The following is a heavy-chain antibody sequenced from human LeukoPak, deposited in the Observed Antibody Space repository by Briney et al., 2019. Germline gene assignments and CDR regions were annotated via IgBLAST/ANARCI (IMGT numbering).Heavy chain of an antibody. CDR2: TYYRSMWYH. Sequence: SQTLSLTCAISGDSFSNNSVAWGWIRQSPSRGLEWLGRTYYRSMWYHDYAASVISRITITPDTSKNQFSLHLNSVTPEDTAVYYCARGVSNSFDLWGQGTLVTVSS. V-gene: IGHV6-1*01. CDR1: GDSFSNNSVA. D-gene: IGHD4-11*01. J-gene: IGHJ4*02. CDR3: ARGVSNSFDL.